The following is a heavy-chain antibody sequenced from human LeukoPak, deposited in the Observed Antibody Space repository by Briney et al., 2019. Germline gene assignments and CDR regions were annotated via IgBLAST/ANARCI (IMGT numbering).Heavy chain of an antibody. Sequence: GGSLRLSCVASEFTFSYYWMYWVRQAPGQGLVSVSRISSDGSSTTYAESVKGRSTISRDNDKNTLYLQMNSLRAEDTAIYYCARDDCNGIDYWGQGTLVTVS. J-gene: IGHJ4*02. V-gene: IGHV3-74*01. CDR3: ARDDCNGIDY. D-gene: IGHD2-21*01. CDR2: ISSDGSST. CDR1: EFTFSYYW.